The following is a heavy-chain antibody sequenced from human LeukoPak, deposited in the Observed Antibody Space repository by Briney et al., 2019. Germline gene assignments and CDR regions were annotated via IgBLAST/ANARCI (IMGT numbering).Heavy chain of an antibody. CDR2: ISYDGSNK. CDR1: GFTFSSYG. J-gene: IGHJ4*02. CDR3: AKVGLSGSYYVPPYFDY. V-gene: IGHV3-30*18. Sequence: GGSLRLSCAASGFTFSSYGMHWVRQAPGKGLEWVAVISYDGSNKYCADSVKGRFTISRDNSKNTLYLQMNSLRAEDTAVYYCAKVGLSGSYYVPPYFDYWGQGTLVTVSS. D-gene: IGHD1-26*01.